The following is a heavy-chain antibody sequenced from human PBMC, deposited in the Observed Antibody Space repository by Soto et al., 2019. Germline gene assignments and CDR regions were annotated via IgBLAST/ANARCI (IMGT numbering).Heavy chain of an antibody. CDR2: IYYSGST. J-gene: IGHJ5*02. CDR1: GGSISSYY. CDR3: ASVDARNWFDP. Sequence: QVQLQESGPGLVKPSETLSLTCTVSGGSISSYYWSWIRQPPGKGLEWIGYIYYSGSTNYNPSLKGRVTISVDTAKNPFPLKLSSVTAADTAVYYCASVDARNWFDPWGQGTLVTVSS. D-gene: IGHD2-2*01. V-gene: IGHV4-59*01.